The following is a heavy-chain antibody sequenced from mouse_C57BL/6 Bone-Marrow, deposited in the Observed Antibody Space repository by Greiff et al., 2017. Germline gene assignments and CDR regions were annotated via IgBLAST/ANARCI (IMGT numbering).Heavy chain of an antibody. CDR1: GYTFTSYW. CDR2: IYPSDSET. V-gene: IGHV1-61*01. Sequence: VQLQQPGAELVRPGSSVKLSCKASGYTFTSYWMDWVKQRPGQGLEWIGNIYPSDSETHYNQKFKDKATLTVDKSSSTAYMQLSSLTSEDSAVYYCARKRWLPYAMDYWGQGTSVTVSS. D-gene: IGHD2-3*01. CDR3: ARKRWLPYAMDY. J-gene: IGHJ4*01.